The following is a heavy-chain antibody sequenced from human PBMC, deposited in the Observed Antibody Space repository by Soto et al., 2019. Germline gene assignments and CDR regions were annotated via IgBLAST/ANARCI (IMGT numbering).Heavy chain of an antibody. D-gene: IGHD3-22*01. CDR2: IIPIFGTA. CDR1: GGTFSNYA. J-gene: IGHJ4*02. CDR3: ARIRSDSSSYYLDY. V-gene: IGHV1-69*13. Sequence: ASVKVSCKASGGTFSNYAITWVRQAPGQGLEWLGRIIPIFGTANYAQKFQGRVTITADESTTTAYMELSSLRYEDTAVYYCARIRSDSSSYYLDYWGQGTPVTVSS.